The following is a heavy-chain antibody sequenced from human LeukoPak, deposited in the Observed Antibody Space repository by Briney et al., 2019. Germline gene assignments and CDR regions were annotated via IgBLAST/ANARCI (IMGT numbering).Heavy chain of an antibody. J-gene: IGHJ3*02. V-gene: IGHV4-59*01. CDR3: ARGPYTAMVEGAFDI. CDR1: GGSIYSYY. CDR2: IYYSGST. Sequence: KSSETLSLTCTVSGGSIYSYYWSWIRQPPGKGLEWIGYIYYSGSTNYNPSLKSRVTISVDTSKNQFSLKLSSVTAADTAVYYCARGPYTAMVEGAFDIWGQGTMVTVSS. D-gene: IGHD5-18*01.